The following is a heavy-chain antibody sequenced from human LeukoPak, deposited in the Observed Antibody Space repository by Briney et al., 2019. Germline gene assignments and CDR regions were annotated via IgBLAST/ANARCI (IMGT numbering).Heavy chain of an antibody. CDR1: GFTFSSYS. CDR2: ISSSSSYI. V-gene: IGHV3-21*01. D-gene: IGHD3-9*01. CDR3: ARDRTYYDILTGYSPRYFDY. J-gene: IGHJ4*02. Sequence: GSSLRLSCAASGFTFSSYSMNWVRQAPGKGLEWVSSISSSSSYIYYADSVKGRFTISRDNAKNSLYLQMNSLRAEDTAVYYCARDRTYYDILTGYSPRYFDYWGQGTLVTVSS.